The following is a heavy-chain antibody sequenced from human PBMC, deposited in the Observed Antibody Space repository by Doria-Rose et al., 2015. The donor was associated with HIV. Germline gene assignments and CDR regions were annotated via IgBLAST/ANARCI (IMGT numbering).Heavy chain of an antibody. Sequence: QVTLKESGPVLVKPTETLTLTCTVSGVSLSSPGMGVSWIRQPPGKALEWLANIFSDDERSYKPSLESRLTISRGTSKSQVVLTMTDMDPVDTATYYCARIKSSRWYHKYYFDFWGQGTLVIVSA. J-gene: IGHJ4*02. D-gene: IGHD6-13*01. CDR1: GVSLSSPGMG. V-gene: IGHV2-26*01. CDR3: ARIKSSRWYHKYYFDF. CDR2: IFSDDER.